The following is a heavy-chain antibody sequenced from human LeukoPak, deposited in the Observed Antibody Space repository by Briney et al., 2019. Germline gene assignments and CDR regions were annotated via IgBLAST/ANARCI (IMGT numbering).Heavy chain of an antibody. J-gene: IGHJ4*02. D-gene: IGHD3-10*01. Sequence: GGSLRLSCAASGFTFSNYAIHWVRQAPGKGLEWVALISFDGGNKYYADSVKGRSTISRDNAKNSLYLQMNSLRAEDTAVYYCARIPLWFGEWDYWGQGTLVTVSS. V-gene: IGHV3-33*05. CDR1: GFTFSNYA. CDR3: ARIPLWFGEWDY. CDR2: ISFDGGNK.